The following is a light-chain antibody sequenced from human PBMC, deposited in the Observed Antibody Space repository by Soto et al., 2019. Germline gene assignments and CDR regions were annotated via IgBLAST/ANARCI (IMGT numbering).Light chain of an antibody. CDR2: DAS. J-gene: IGKJ4*01. CDR1: QSVSTN. V-gene: IGKV3D-15*01. CDR3: QRYDDWPLT. Sequence: EILMPQSPATLSVSPGERATLSCRTSQSVSTNLAWYQQKPGQAPSLLIYDASTRASGIPARFSGSGSGTDFTLTITSLQSEDFALYYCQRYDDWPLTFGGGTKVEIK.